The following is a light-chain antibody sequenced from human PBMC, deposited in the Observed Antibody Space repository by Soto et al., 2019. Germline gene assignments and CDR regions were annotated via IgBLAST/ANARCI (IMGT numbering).Light chain of an antibody. V-gene: IGLV2-14*01. Sequence: QSVLTQPASVSGSPGQSITISCTGTSSDVGGYNYVSWYQQHPGNASKLIIYEVTNRPSGISYRFSSSKSGNTASLTISGLQAEDEADYYCSSHTSSNTRVFGTGTKVTVL. CDR3: SSHTSSNTRV. CDR1: SSDVGGYNY. J-gene: IGLJ1*01. CDR2: EVT.